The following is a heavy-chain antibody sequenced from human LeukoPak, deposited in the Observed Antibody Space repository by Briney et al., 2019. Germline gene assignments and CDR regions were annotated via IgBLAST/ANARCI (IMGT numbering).Heavy chain of an antibody. V-gene: IGHV3-30*02. D-gene: IGHD3-22*01. J-gene: IGHJ4*02. Sequence: PGGSLRLSCAASGFTFTFSSYGIHWVRQAPGKGLEWVAFIRYDGSNKYYADSVKGRFTISRDNSKNTLYLQMNSLRAEDTAVYYCAKDFISMIVVAGGYFDYWGQGTLVTVSS. CDR2: IRYDGSNK. CDR3: AKDFISMIVVAGGYFDY. CDR1: GFTFTFSSYG.